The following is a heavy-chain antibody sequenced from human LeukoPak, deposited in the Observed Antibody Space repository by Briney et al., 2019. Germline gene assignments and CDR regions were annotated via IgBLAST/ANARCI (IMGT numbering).Heavy chain of an antibody. V-gene: IGHV3-15*01. J-gene: IGHJ3*02. CDR3: ARDLVYDSSGYYRIDAFDI. Sequence: GGSLRLSCAASGFTFSNAWMSWVRQAPGKGLEWVGRIKRKTDGGTTDYAAPVKGRFTISRDNAKNSLYLQMNSLRAEDTAVYYCARDLVYDSSGYYRIDAFDIWGQGTMVTVSS. CDR1: GFTFSNAW. D-gene: IGHD3-22*01. CDR2: IKRKTDGGTT.